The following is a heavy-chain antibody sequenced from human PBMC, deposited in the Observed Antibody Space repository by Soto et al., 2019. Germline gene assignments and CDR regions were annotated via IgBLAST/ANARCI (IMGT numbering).Heavy chain of an antibody. CDR3: ARANTSPFDY. CDR2: IWYDGSNK. Sequence: QVQLVESGGGVVQPGRSLRLSCGASGFIFSNYGMHWIRQAPGKGLEWVTIIWYDGSNKWYADSVKGRFIISRDDSKNMVYLQMNSLSVDDTSIYYCARANTSPFDYWGRGTLVTVSS. V-gene: IGHV3-33*01. CDR1: GFIFSNYG. J-gene: IGHJ4*02.